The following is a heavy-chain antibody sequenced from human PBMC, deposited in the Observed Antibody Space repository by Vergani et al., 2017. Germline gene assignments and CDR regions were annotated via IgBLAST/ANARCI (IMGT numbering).Heavy chain of an antibody. CDR2: IRYDGSNT. CDR1: GFTFSNYG. Sequence: QVQLVESGGGVVQPGGSLRLSCGASGFTFSNYGMHWVRQAPGKGLEWVTFIRYDGSNTYYADSVKGRFTISRDNSKNTLFLQMNSLRPEDTAVYYCARDPGSSGWYGDYWGQGTLVTVSS. J-gene: IGHJ4*02. D-gene: IGHD6-19*01. CDR3: ARDPGSSGWYGDY. V-gene: IGHV3-30*02.